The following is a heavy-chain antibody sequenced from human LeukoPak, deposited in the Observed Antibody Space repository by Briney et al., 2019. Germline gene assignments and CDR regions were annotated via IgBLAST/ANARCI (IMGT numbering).Heavy chain of an antibody. V-gene: IGHV3-9*01. CDR1: GFTFDDYA. J-gene: IGHJ4*02. Sequence: PGRSLRLSCAASGFTFDDYAMHWVRQAPGKGLEWVSGISWNSGSIGYADSVKGRFTIPRDNAKNSLYLQMNSLRAEDTALYYCAKDIGDDYYDSSGYYDYWGRGTLVTVSS. CDR3: AKDIGDDYYDSSGYYDY. D-gene: IGHD3-22*01. CDR2: ISWNSGSI.